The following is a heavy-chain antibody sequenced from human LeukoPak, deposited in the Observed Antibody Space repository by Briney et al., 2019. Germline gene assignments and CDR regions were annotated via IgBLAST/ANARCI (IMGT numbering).Heavy chain of an antibody. CDR3: TRSCGSTSCSDGDWFDP. CDR1: GGSIINYDYY. D-gene: IGHD2-2*01. V-gene: IGHV4-39*01. J-gene: IGHJ5*02. Sequence: PSETLSLTCTVSGGSIINYDYYWGWIRQPPGKGLEWIASMHYSGSTYLNPSLKNRVTISVDTSKNQFSLNLSSVTAADTAVYYCTRSCGSTSCSDGDWFDPWGQGTLVTVSS. CDR2: MHYSGST.